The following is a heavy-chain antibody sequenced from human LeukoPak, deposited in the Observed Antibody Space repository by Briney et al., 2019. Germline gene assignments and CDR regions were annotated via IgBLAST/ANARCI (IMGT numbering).Heavy chain of an antibody. CDR2: IYYSGST. D-gene: IGHD5-24*01. CDR3: ARVEMATPNWFDP. Sequence: PSETLSLTCTVSGGSISSSSYYWGWIRQPPGKGLEWIGYIYYSGSTNYNPSLKSRVTISVDTSKNQFSLKLSSVTAADTAVYYCARVEMATPNWFDPWGQGTLVTVSS. V-gene: IGHV4-61*05. CDR1: GGSISSSSYY. J-gene: IGHJ5*02.